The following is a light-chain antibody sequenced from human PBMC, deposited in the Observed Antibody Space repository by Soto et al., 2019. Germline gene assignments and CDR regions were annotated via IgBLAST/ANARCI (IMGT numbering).Light chain of an antibody. Sequence: EIVLTQSPGTLSLSPGERATLSCRASQSVRSSYLAWYQQKPGQAPRLLIYGASSRATGIPDRFSDSGSGTDFPLTFRREPEDFAVYYFQYYGTSPWTFVQGTKVEIK. CDR1: QSVRSSY. CDR2: GAS. J-gene: IGKJ1*01. V-gene: IGKV3-20*01. CDR3: QYYGTSPWT.